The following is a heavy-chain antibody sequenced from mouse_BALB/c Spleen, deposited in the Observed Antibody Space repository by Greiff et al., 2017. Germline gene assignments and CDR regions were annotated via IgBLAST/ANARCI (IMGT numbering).Heavy chain of an antibody. D-gene: IGHD2-4*01. Sequence: VQLQESGPGLVAPSQSLSITCTVSGFSLTGYGVNWVRQPPGKGLEWLGMIWGDGSTDYNSALKSRLSISKDNSKSQVFLKMNSLQTDDTARYYCARDNDYDDGGHYYAMDYWGQGTSVTVSS. CDR2: IWGDGST. V-gene: IGHV2-6-7*02. J-gene: IGHJ4*01. CDR3: ARDNDYDDGGHYYAMDY. CDR1: GFSLTGYG.